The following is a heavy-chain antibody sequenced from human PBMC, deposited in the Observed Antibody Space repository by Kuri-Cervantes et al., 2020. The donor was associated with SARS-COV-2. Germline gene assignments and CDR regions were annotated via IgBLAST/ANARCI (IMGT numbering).Heavy chain of an antibody. J-gene: IGHJ6*02. CDR2: VFYSGTT. CDR1: HEPLYSSSHF. Sequence: SETLSLTCTVSHEPLYSSSHFWGWIRQSPGKGLEWIGSVFYSGTTYYNPSLQSRVTVSVDLSKNQFSLSLQSVTAADTAVYYCARTNRGRYYYYGMDDWGQGTTVTVSS. V-gene: IGHV4-39*01. CDR3: ARTNRGRYYYYGMDD. D-gene: IGHD3-10*01.